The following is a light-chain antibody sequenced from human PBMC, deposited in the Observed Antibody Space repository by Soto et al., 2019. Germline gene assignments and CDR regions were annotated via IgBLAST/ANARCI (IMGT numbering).Light chain of an antibody. CDR1: SSDVDGYNY. V-gene: IGLV2-11*01. CDR3: CSYAGSYTYV. Sequence: QSALTQPRSVSGSPGQSVTISCTGTSSDVDGYNYVSWYQQHPGKAPKLMIYDVSKRPSGVPDRFSGSKAGNTASLTISGLQAEDEADYYCCSYAGSYTYVFGTGTKLTV. J-gene: IGLJ1*01. CDR2: DVS.